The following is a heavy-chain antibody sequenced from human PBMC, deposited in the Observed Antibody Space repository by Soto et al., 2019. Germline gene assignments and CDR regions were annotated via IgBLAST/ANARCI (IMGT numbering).Heavy chain of an antibody. D-gene: IGHD1-1*01. CDR1: GGTFSNSA. Sequence: QVQLEQSGAEVKKPGSSVKVSCKTSGGTFSNSAISWVRQAPGQGLGWMGGIMPIFRTPDYAQKFQGRVTMTADQSTSTAYMELSRLTSDDTAVYYCARDKGRLQLGGSYYYILAVWGQGTTVTVSS. CDR2: IMPIFRTP. V-gene: IGHV1-69*12. CDR3: ARDKGRLQLGGSYYYILAV. J-gene: IGHJ6*02.